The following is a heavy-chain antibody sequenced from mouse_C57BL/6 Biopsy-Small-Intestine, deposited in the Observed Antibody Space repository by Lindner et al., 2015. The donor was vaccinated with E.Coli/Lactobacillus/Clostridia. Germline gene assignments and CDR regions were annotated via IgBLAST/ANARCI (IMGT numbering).Heavy chain of an antibody. CDR1: GGTFRKYP. CDR3: ARVAPLPPDSASSFGLDI. CDR2: IIPMYATV. Sequence: SVKVSCKASGGTFRKYPINWVRQAPGQGLEWMGGIIPMYATVNYEQKFQGRVTITADESTSTAYMELSSLRSDDTAVYYCARVAPLPPDSASSFGLDIWGQRTMVAVSS. J-gene: IGHJ3*01. V-gene: IGHV1-79*01. D-gene: IGHD2-2*01.